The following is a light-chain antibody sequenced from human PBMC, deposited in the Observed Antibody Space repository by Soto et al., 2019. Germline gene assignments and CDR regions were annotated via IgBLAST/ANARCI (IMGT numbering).Light chain of an antibody. Sequence: IVLTQSPATLSLSPGERVTLSCRASQSVRIYLAWYQHKPGQAPRLLIYDTSNRATGIPTRFSGSGSGTDFTPTISSLEPEDFAVYYCQQRSDWPWTFGQGTKV. CDR2: DTS. J-gene: IGKJ1*01. CDR1: QSVRIY. CDR3: QQRSDWPWT. V-gene: IGKV3-11*01.